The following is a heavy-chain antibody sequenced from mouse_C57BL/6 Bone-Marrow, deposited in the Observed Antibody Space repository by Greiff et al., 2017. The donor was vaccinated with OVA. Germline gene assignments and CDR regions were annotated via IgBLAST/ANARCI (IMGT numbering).Heavy chain of an antibody. J-gene: IGHJ3*01. Sequence: EVQLQESGPGLVKPSQSLSLTCSVTGYSITSGYYWNWIRQFPGNKLEWMGYISYDGSNNYNPSLKNRISITRATSKHQFFLKLNSVTTDGTATYYCASHFAYWGQGTLVTVSA. CDR1: GYSITSGYY. CDR2: ISYDGSN. V-gene: IGHV3-6*01. CDR3: ASHFAY.